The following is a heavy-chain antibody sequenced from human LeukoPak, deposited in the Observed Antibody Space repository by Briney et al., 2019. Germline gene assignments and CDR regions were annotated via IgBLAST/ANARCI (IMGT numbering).Heavy chain of an antibody. D-gene: IGHD3-9*01. V-gene: IGHV3-9*01. J-gene: IGHJ4*02. CDR3: AKAPILTRYYFDY. CDR1: GFTFDDYA. Sequence: GGSLRLSCAASGFTFDDYAMHWVRQAPGKGLEWVSGISWNSGSIGYADSVKGRFTISRDNAKNSLYLQMNSLRAEDTALYYCAKAPILTRYYFDYWGQGTLVTVSS. CDR2: ISWNSGSI.